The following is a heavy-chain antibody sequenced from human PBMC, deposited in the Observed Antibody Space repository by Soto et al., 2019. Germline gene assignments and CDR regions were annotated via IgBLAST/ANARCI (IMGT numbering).Heavy chain of an antibody. CDR2: IIPIFGTA. J-gene: IGHJ4*02. CDR3: VRAPLDYYSADYFDT. V-gene: IGHV1-69*13. D-gene: IGHD3-10*01. CDR1: GGTFSSYA. Sequence: GASVKVSCKASGGTFSSYAISWVRQAPGQGLEWMGGIIPIFGTANYAQKFQGRVTITADESTSTAYMELSSLRSEDTAVYYCVRAPLDYYSADYFDTWGQGTQVTVSS.